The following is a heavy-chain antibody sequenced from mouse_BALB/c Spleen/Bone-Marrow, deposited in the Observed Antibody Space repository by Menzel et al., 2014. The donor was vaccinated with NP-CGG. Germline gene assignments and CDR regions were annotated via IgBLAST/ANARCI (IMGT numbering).Heavy chain of an antibody. CDR3: ARAAYDDNHSYVMDY. Sequence: VKLRESGPELVRPGASVKMSCKASGYTFTRYWMHWVKQRPGQGLEWIGMIGPSNSETRLNQKFKDKATLTIDKSSISAFMQLSSLTSEDATVYYCARAAYDDNHSYVMDYWGQGTSVTVSA. CDR2: IGPSNSET. V-gene: IGHV1S127*01. D-gene: IGHD2-10*01. J-gene: IGHJ4*01. CDR1: GYTFTRYW.